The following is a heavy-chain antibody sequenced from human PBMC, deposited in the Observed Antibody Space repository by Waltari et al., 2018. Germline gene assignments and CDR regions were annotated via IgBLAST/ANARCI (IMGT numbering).Heavy chain of an antibody. CDR2: ITHEGTNK. J-gene: IGHJ4*02. Sequence: QVQLLESGGGLVQPGRFLSLSCAGSGVPFDASGIAWVRPLPGKGRRLWTVITHEGTNKYYADSVKGRFTVSRDNSKNSLYLEVNNLRAEDTAVYYCARAYSSDNSVNRWFDYWGQGTLVTVSS. V-gene: IGHV3-30*03. D-gene: IGHD3-22*01. CDR1: GVPFDASG. CDR3: ARAYSSDNSVNRWFDY.